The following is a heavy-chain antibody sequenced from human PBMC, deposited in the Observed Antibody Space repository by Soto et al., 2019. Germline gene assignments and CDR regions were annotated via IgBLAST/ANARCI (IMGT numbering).Heavy chain of an antibody. CDR3: ARQTDYYYGMDV. V-gene: IGHV3-48*03. Sequence: GGSLRLSCAASGFTFSSYEMNWVRQAPGKGLEWVSYISSSGSTIYYADSVKGRFTISRDNAKNSLYLQMNSLRAEDTAVYYCARQTDYYYGMDVWGQGTTVTVSS. J-gene: IGHJ6*02. D-gene: IGHD2-21*02. CDR2: ISSSGSTI. CDR1: GFTFSSYE.